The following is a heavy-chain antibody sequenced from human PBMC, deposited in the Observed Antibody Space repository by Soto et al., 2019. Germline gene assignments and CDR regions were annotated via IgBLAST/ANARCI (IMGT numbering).Heavy chain of an antibody. CDR3: ARLTTVTPDNWFDP. J-gene: IGHJ5*02. CDR1: GGSISSGGYY. D-gene: IGHD4-17*01. Sequence: SETLSLTCPVSGGSISSGGYYWSWIRQHPGKGLEWIGYIYYSGSTYYNPSLKSRVTISVDTSKNQFSLKLSSVTAADTAVYYCARLTTVTPDNWFDPWGQGTLVTVSS. V-gene: IGHV4-31*03. CDR2: IYYSGST.